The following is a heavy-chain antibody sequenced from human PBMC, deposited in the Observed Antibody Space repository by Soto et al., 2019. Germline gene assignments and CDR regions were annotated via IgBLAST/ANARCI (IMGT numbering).Heavy chain of an antibody. CDR2: IWYDGSNK. Sequence: GGSLRLSCAASGFTFSSYGMHWVRQAPGKGLEWVAVIWYDGSNKYYADSVKGRFTISRDNSKNTLYLQMNSLRAEDTAVYYCARGPCVPHEKRAFDIWGQGTMVTVSS. CDR3: ARGPCVPHEKRAFDI. V-gene: IGHV3-33*01. J-gene: IGHJ3*02. D-gene: IGHD2-2*01. CDR1: GFTFSSYG.